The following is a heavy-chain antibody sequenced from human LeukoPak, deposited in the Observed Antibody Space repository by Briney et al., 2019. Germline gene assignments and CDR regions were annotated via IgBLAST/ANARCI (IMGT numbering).Heavy chain of an antibody. CDR1: DGSINNYY. Sequence: SETLSLTCTVSDGSINNYYWSWIRQPPGKGLEWIGYIYYSGSTNYNPSLKSRVTISVDTSKNQFSLKLSSVTAADTAVYFCARQLRGEAVAGHLQPFDYWGQGTLVTVSS. J-gene: IGHJ4*02. V-gene: IGHV4-59*08. D-gene: IGHD6-19*01. CDR3: ARQLRGEAVAGHLQPFDY. CDR2: IYYSGST.